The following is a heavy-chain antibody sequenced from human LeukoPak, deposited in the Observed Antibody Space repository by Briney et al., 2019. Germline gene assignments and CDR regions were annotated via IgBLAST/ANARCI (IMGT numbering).Heavy chain of an antibody. CDR1: GYTFTGYY. V-gene: IGHV1-2*02. Sequence: GASVKVSCKASGYTFTGYYMHWVRQAPGQGLEWVGWINPNSGGTNYAQKFQGRVTMTRDTSISTAYMELSRLRSDDTAVYYCARAYELVAATPNWFDPWGQGTLVTVSS. CDR2: INPNSGGT. D-gene: IGHD2-15*01. CDR3: ARAYELVAATPNWFDP. J-gene: IGHJ5*02.